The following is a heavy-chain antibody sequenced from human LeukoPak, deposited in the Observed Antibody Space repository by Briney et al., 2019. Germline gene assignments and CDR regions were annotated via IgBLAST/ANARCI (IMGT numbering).Heavy chain of an antibody. J-gene: IGHJ6*03. D-gene: IGHD6-6*01. CDR1: AGTFSSYA. V-gene: IGHV1-69*05. Sequence: AVKVSCKASAGTFSSYAISWVRQAPGQGLEWMGGIIPIFGTANYAQKFQGRVTITTDESTSTAYMELSSLRSEDTAVYYCARGGQLVRRPTDYYYYYMDVWGKGTTVTVSS. CDR2: IIPIFGTA. CDR3: ARGGQLVRRPTDYYYYYMDV.